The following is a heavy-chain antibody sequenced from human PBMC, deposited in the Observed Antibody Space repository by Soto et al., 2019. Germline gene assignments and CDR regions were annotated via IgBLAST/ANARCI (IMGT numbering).Heavy chain of an antibody. CDR2: ISGSGGST. CDR1: GFTFSSYA. J-gene: IGHJ5*02. Sequence: EVQLLESGGGLVQPGGSLRLSCAASGFTFSSYAMSWVRQAPGKGLEWVSAISGSGGSTYYADSVKGRFTISRDNSKNTLYLQMNSLRAEDTAVYYCAKDGIPIPYLTGYYRLGWFDPWGQGTLVTVSS. D-gene: IGHD3-9*01. V-gene: IGHV3-23*01. CDR3: AKDGIPIPYLTGYYRLGWFDP.